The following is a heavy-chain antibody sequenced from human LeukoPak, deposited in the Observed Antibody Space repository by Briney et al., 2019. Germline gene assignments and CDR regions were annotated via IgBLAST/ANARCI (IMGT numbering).Heavy chain of an antibody. CDR1: GYTFTTYS. V-gene: IGHV1-46*01. CDR2: INLSGGST. CDR3: VRHNHMDV. Sequence: GASVTVSCKASGYTFTTYSMHWVRQAPGQGLEWMAIINLSGGSTDYTQKFQGRVTVTRDMSTSTVYMELSSLRSEDTAVYYCVRHNHMDVWGQGTTVTVSS. J-gene: IGHJ6*02.